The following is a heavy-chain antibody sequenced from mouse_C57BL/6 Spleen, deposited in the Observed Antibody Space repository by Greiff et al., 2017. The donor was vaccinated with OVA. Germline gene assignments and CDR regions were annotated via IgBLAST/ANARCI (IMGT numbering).Heavy chain of an antibody. CDR1: GYAFSSYW. Sequence: QVQLQQSGAELVKPGASVKISCKASGYAFSSYWMNWVKQRPGKGLEWIGQIYPGDGDTNYNGKFKGKATLTADKSSSTAYMQLSSLTSEDSAVYFCARIEITTVVPLYAMDYWGQGTSVTVSS. D-gene: IGHD1-1*01. J-gene: IGHJ4*01. V-gene: IGHV1-80*01. CDR3: ARIEITTVVPLYAMDY. CDR2: IYPGDGDT.